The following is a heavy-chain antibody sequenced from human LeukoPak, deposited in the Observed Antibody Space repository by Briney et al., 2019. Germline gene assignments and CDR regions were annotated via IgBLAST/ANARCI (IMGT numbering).Heavy chain of an antibody. Sequence: ASVTVSRKDSGYTVTSNDINWVRQATGQGLEWMGWMNPNSGNTGYAQKFQGRVTMTRNTSISTAYMELSSLRSEDTAVYYCARGYHQLVRTNHYWGQGTLVTVSS. V-gene: IGHV1-8*01. D-gene: IGHD2-2*01. CDR3: ARGYHQLVRTNHY. CDR1: GYTVTSND. J-gene: IGHJ4*02. CDR2: MNPNSGNT.